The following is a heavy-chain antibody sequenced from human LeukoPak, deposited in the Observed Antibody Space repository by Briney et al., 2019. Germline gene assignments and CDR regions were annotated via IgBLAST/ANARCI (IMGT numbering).Heavy chain of an antibody. V-gene: IGHV3-23*01. D-gene: IGHD3-22*01. CDR2: ISNDGGGT. Sequence: GGSLRLSCAASGFIFNNYGLIWVRQAPGKGLEWVSAISNDGGGTTYADFVNGRFTISRDNSKNTLSLQMNSLRAEDTALYYCAKGSSGYFADLWGQGTLVTVSS. J-gene: IGHJ5*02. CDR3: AKGSSGYFADL. CDR1: GFIFNNYG.